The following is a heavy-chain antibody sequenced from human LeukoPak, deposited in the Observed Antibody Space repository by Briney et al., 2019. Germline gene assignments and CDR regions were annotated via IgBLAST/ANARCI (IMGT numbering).Heavy chain of an antibody. CDR3: AREGRYGDYVYFDY. CDR2: IYHSGST. D-gene: IGHD4-17*01. CDR1: VDSTITGGYS. V-gene: IGHV4-30-2*01. J-gene: IGHJ4*02. Sequence: SETLSLTCVVSVDSTITGGYSCGSVRLPRGRGLECLGYIYHSGSTYYNPTLKSRGTISVDRSKNQFSLKLSSVTAADKAVYYCAREGRYGDYVYFDYWGQGTLVTVSS.